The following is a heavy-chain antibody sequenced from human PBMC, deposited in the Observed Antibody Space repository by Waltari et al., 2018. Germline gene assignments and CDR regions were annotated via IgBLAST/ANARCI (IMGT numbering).Heavy chain of an antibody. CDR1: GFTLSSYW. D-gene: IGHD3-22*01. CDR3: ARDQWFAFDI. CDR2: IKKDGSEE. V-gene: IGHV3-7*01. J-gene: IGHJ3*02. Sequence: EVQLVESGGGLVQPGGPLRLSCAASGFTLSSYWMSWVRQAPGKGPEWVANIKKDGSEEYYVDSVRGRFTISRDNAKNSLYLQMNSLRPEDTAVYYCARDQWFAFDIWGQGTMVTVSS.